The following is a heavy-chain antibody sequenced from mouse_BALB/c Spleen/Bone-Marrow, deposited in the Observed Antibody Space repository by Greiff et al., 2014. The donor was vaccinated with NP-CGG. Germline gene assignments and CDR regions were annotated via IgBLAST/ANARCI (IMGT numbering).Heavy chain of an antibody. D-gene: IGHD2-3*01. CDR2: INSNGGST. J-gene: IGHJ4*01. V-gene: IGHV5-6-3*01. CDR3: ARDGYYGYAMDY. Sequence: VQLKESGGGLVQPGGSLKLSCAASRFTFSSYGMSWVRQTPDKRLELVATINSNGGSTYYPDSVKGRFTISRDNAKNTLYLQMSSLKSEDTAMYYCARDGYYGYAMDYWGQGTSVTVSS. CDR1: RFTFSSYG.